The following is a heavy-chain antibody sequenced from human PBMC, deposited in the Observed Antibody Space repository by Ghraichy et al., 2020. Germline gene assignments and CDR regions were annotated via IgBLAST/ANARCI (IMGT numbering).Heavy chain of an antibody. CDR2: IIPILGIA. D-gene: IGHD3-22*01. CDR1: GGTFSSYA. J-gene: IGHJ5*02. Sequence: SVKVSCKASGGTFSSYAISWVRQAPGQGLEWMGRIIPILGIANYAQKFQGRVTITADKSTSTAYMELSSLRSEDTAVYYCARDRREIVVVPSPFDPWGQGTLVTVSS. CDR3: ARDRREIVVVPSPFDP. V-gene: IGHV1-69*04.